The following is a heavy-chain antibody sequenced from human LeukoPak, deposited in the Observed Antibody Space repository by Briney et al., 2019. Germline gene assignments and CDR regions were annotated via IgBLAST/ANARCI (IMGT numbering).Heavy chain of an antibody. Sequence: ASVKVSCKASGYTFTSYDINWVRQATGQGLEWMGWMNPNSGNTGYAQKFQGRVTITRNTSISTAYMELSSLRSEDTAVYYCARNGREARHFQHWGQGTLATVSS. CDR3: ARNGREARHFQH. D-gene: IGHD6-6*01. CDR2: MNPNSGNT. J-gene: IGHJ1*01. CDR1: GYTFTSYD. V-gene: IGHV1-8*03.